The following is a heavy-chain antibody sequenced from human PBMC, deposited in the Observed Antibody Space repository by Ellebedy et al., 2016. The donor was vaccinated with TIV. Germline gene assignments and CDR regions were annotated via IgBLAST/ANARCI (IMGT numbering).Heavy chain of an antibody. J-gene: IGHJ3*02. D-gene: IGHD6-19*01. CDR3: ARDWAGSCDSDGFDI. CDR2: IYYTGTS. CDR1: GASFTSFY. Sequence: MPSETLSLTCSVSGASFTSFYWNWIRQAPGKGLEWIGYIYYTGTSNSNPSLGSRVTISVDPSKKEFSLRLKSVTAADTAVYYCARDWAGSCDSDGFDIWGQGTMVTVSS. V-gene: IGHV4-59*01.